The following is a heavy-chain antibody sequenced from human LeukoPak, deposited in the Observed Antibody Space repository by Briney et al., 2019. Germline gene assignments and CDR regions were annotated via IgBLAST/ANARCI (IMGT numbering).Heavy chain of an antibody. V-gene: IGHV3-7*04. CDR2: IKQDGSEK. CDR1: GFTFSSYW. Sequence: GGSLSLSFPASGFTFSSYWMSWARQAPGKGWEWLANIKQDGSEKYYVDSGRGQFTISRDNAKNSLYLQMNSLRAKDTAVYSCARARRGYYFDYWGQGTLVTVSS. D-gene: IGHD3-16*01. CDR3: ARARRGYYFDY. J-gene: IGHJ4*02.